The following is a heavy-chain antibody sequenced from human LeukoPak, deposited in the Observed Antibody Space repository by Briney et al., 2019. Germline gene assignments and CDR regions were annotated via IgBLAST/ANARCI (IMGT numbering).Heavy chain of an antibody. V-gene: IGHV1-2*04. J-gene: IGHJ4*02. CDR1: GYTFTGYY. CDR3: ARASLEAYYDILTGYSSPPHFDY. D-gene: IGHD3-9*01. Sequence: ASVKVSCKASGYTFTGYYMHWVRQAPGQGLEWMGWINPNSGGTNYAQKFQGWVTMTRDTSISTAYMELSRLRSDDTAVYYCARASLEAYYDILTGYSSPPHFDYWGQGTLVTVSS. CDR2: INPNSGGT.